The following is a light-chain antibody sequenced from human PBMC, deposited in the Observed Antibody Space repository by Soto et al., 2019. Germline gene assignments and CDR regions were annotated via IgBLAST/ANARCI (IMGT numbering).Light chain of an antibody. CDR3: QQLNGYQLA. CDR1: QGMSTY. J-gene: IGKJ4*01. CDR2: SAS. Sequence: DIQLTQSPSFLSASVGDTVTITCRASQGMSTYLAWYQQKPGKVPKLLIRSASTLQSGVPPRFSGGGSGTDFTLTIITLQPDDSGIYYCQQLNGYQLAFGGGTNVEIK. V-gene: IGKV1-9*01.